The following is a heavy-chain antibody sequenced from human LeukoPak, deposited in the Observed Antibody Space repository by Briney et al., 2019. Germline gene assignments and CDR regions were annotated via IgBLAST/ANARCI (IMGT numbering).Heavy chain of an antibody. CDR1: GYTFTGYG. Sequence: ASVKVSCKASGYTFTGYGISWVRQAPGQGLEWMGWISAYNGNTNYAQKLQGRVTMTTDTSTSTAYMELRSLRSDDTAVYYCARDLYYDSSGYFDYWGQGTLVTVSS. CDR3: ARDLYYDSSGYFDY. V-gene: IGHV1-18*01. D-gene: IGHD3-22*01. CDR2: ISAYNGNT. J-gene: IGHJ4*02.